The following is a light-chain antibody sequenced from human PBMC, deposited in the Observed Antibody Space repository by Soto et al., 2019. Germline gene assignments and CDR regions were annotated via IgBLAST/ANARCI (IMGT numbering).Light chain of an antibody. Sequence: EIVLTQSPATLSLSPGERATLSCRASQSVSSYLAWYQQKPGQAPRLLIYDASNRATGITARFSGRGSGTDFTLTIISLEPEDFAVYYCQQRSNWSLTFGPGTKVDIK. J-gene: IGKJ3*01. CDR3: QQRSNWSLT. CDR2: DAS. V-gene: IGKV3-11*01. CDR1: QSVSSY.